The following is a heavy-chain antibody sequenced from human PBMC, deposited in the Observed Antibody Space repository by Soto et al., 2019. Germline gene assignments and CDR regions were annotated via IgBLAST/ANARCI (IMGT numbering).Heavy chain of an antibody. Sequence: GGSLRLSCAASGFTFSSYAMSWVRQAPGKGLEWVSAVSGNGQGIYYADSVRGRFTISRDNSKNTVFLHMDSLRAEDTAVYYCAKGRDYPRDYFHYWGQGTLVTVSS. CDR3: AKGRDYPRDYFHY. CDR1: GFTFSSYA. CDR2: VSGNGQGI. J-gene: IGHJ4*02. D-gene: IGHD3-10*01. V-gene: IGHV3-23*01.